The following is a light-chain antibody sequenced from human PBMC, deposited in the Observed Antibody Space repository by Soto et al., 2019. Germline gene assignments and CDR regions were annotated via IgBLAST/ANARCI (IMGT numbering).Light chain of an antibody. CDR2: AAS. Sequence: IRMTQSPSSFSASTGDRVTITCRASQGISSYLAWYQQKPGKAPKLLVYAASSLQSGVPSRFSGSGSGTDFTLTISSLQPEDFATYYCQQANSFPWTFGQGTKVEIK. V-gene: IGKV1-12*02. CDR3: QQANSFPWT. CDR1: QGISSY. J-gene: IGKJ1*01.